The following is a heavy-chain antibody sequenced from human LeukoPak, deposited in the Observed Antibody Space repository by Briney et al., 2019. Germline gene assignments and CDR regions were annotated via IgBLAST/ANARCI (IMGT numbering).Heavy chain of an antibody. J-gene: IGHJ5*02. D-gene: IGHD3-16*01. CDR1: GGSISNYY. CDR2: ISNSGST. Sequence: SETLSLTCTVSGGSISNYYWSWIRQPPGKGLEWIGYISNSGSTNYNPSLKSRVTISVDTSKNQVSLKVSSVTAADTAVYYCARVPITTKRFDPWGQGTLVTVSS. V-gene: IGHV4-59*01. CDR3: ARVPITTKRFDP.